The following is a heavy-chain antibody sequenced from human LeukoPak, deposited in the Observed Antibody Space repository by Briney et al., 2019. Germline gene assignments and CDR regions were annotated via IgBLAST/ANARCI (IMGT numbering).Heavy chain of an antibody. CDR1: VYTFTSYY. D-gene: IGHD3-22*01. Sequence: GASEKVSCKASVYTFTSYYMHWVRQAPGQRLERMGIINPSGGSTSSAQKFQGRVTMTRDTSTSTVYMELSSLRSEDTAVYYCARSYVDSSGYYPDYWGQGTLVTVSS. CDR3: ARSYVDSSGYYPDY. J-gene: IGHJ4*02. CDR2: INPSGGST. V-gene: IGHV1-46*01.